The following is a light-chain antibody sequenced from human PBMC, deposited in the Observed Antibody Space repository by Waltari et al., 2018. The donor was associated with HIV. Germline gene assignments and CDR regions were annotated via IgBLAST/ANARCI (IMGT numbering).Light chain of an antibody. CDR1: QSVLYSANNKNY. J-gene: IGKJ1*01. V-gene: IGKV4-1*01. CDR3: QQYYNTPPT. Sequence: EIVMLQSPATLSVSPGERATLSCRASQSVLYSANNKNYLAWYQQKLGQPPKLLIYWASTRESGVPDRFSGGGSGTDFTLTISSLQAEDVAVYYCQQYYNTPPTFGQGTKVEIK. CDR2: WAS.